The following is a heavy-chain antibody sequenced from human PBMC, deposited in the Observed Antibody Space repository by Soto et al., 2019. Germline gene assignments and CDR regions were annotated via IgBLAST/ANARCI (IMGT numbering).Heavy chain of an antibody. D-gene: IGHD4-17*01. CDR1: GFTFSAYA. V-gene: IGHV3-11*01. J-gene: IGHJ3*01. CDR2: LVGSGDPI. CDR3: ARSALRGTAAFDV. Sequence: GGSLRLSCSASGFTFSAYAMSWVRQAPGKGLEWVSGLVGSGDPIYYADSVKGRFTISRDNAKNSLYLQVNTLRAEDTAVYYCARSALRGTAAFDVWGQGTVVTVS.